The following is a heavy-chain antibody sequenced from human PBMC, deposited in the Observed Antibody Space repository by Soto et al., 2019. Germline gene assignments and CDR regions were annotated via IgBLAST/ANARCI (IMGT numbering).Heavy chain of an antibody. V-gene: IGHV3-74*01. CDR1: GLIIRSRW. CDR2: INGDGSTR. Sequence: PGGSLRLSCAASGLIIRSRWMHWVRQAPGKGLVWVSQINGDGSTRTYVDSVKDRFTISRDNAKNTLYLQMNSLRAEDTAVYYCVSGSYYKKTTADGGHYYYYYGLDVWGQGTTVTVSS. CDR3: VSGSYYKKTTADGGHYYYYYGLDV. D-gene: IGHD3-10*01. J-gene: IGHJ6*02.